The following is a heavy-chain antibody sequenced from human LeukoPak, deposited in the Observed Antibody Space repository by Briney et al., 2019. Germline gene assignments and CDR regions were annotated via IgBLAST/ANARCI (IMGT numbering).Heavy chain of an antibody. Sequence: GGSLRLSCAAPGFTFSSYAMSWVRQAPGKGLEWVSAISGSGGSTYYADSVKGRFTISRDNSKNTVYLQMNSLKTEDTAIYYCTTDRSIAVRPLFDYWGQGILVTVSS. CDR3: TTDRSIAVRPLFDY. J-gene: IGHJ4*02. D-gene: IGHD6-6*01. CDR2: ISGSGGST. V-gene: IGHV3-23*01. CDR1: GFTFSSYA.